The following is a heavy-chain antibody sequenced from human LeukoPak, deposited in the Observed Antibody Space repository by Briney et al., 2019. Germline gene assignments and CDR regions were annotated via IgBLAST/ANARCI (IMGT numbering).Heavy chain of an antibody. CDR2: IRYDGSNK. D-gene: IGHD4-17*01. V-gene: IGHV3-30*02. J-gene: IGHJ6*03. CDR1: GFTFSSYG. Sequence: GGSLRLSCAASGFTFSSYGMHWVRQAPGKGLEWVAFIRYDGSNKYYADSVKGRFTISRDNSKNTLYLQMNSLRAEDTAVYYCASDPFMTTVTTWPYYYYYYMDVWGKGTTVTVSS. CDR3: ASDPFMTTVTTWPYYYYYYMDV.